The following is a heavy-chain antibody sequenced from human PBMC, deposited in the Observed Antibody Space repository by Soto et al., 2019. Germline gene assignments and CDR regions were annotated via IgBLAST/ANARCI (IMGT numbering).Heavy chain of an antibody. CDR3: AREEWFGQTPFDN. D-gene: IGHD3-10*01. Sequence: QVPLVQSGGEVKKPGASVKVSCKASGFTLNDFGVSWVRQAPGQGREWMGWSSCYDGNTNFAQKYEGRVTMTIDSSTTTAYMELRNLRSDDTAIYYCAREEWFGQTPFDNWGQGTLVTVSS. V-gene: IGHV1-18*01. CDR2: SSCYDGNT. J-gene: IGHJ4*02. CDR1: GFTLNDFG.